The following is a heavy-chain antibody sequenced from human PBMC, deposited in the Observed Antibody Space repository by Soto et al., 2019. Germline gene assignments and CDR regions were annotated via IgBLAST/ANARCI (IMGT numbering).Heavy chain of an antibody. D-gene: IGHD3-16*01. CDR1: GFTFSNAW. Sequence: PGGSLRLSCAASGFTFSNAWLSWVRQAPGKGLEWVGRIKRKSDGGAADYAAPVKGRFTISRDDSENTLYLQMNSLKTEDTAVYFCATNRGEWYYFDYWGLGTLVTVSS. J-gene: IGHJ4*02. V-gene: IGHV3-15*01. CDR3: ATNRGEWYYFDY. CDR2: IKRKSDGGAA.